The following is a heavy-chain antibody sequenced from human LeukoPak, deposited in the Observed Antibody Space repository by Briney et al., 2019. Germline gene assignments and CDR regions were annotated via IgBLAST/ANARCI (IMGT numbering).Heavy chain of an antibody. CDR3: ASPSYYYGSGTPPKPGYYYYGMDV. CDR2: IYYSGST. CDR1: GGSISSSSYY. Sequence: PSETLSLTCTVSGGSISSSSYYWGWIRQPPGKGLEWIGSIYYSGSTYNNPSLKSRVTISVDTSKNQFSLKLSSVTAADTAVYYCASPSYYYGSGTPPKPGYYYYGMDVWGQGTTVTVSS. D-gene: IGHD3-10*01. J-gene: IGHJ6*02. V-gene: IGHV4-39*01.